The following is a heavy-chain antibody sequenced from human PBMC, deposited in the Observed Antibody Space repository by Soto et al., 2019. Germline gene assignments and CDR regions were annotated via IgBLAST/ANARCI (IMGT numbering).Heavy chain of an antibody. CDR2: IYYSGRT. CDR1: GGSISSSSYY. D-gene: IGHD2-8*01. V-gene: IGHV4-39*01. Sequence: QLQLQESGPGLVKPSETLSLTCTVSGGSISSSSYYWGWIRQPPGKGLEWIGSIYYSGRTYYNPPLKSRVTISVDTSKNQFSLKLSSVTAADTAVYTCARHVFGNSLGVIGWFDPWGQGTLVTVSS. J-gene: IGHJ5*02. CDR3: ARHVFGNSLGVIGWFDP.